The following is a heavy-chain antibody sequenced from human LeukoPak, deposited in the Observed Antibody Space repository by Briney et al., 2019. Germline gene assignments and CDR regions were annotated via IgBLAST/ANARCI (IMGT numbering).Heavy chain of an antibody. CDR1: GGSISSYY. CDR2: IYTSGST. CDR3: ARDIVVVPAAIRGISWFGP. V-gene: IGHV4-4*07. J-gene: IGHJ5*02. Sequence: ETLSLTCTVSGGSISSYYWSWLRQPAGKGLEWIGRIYTSGSTNYNPSLKSRVTMSVDTSKNQFSLKLSSVTAADTAVYYCARDIVVVPAAIRGISWFGPWGQGTLVTVSS. D-gene: IGHD2-2*02.